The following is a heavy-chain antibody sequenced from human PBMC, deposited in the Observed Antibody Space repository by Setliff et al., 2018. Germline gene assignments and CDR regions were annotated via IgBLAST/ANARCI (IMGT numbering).Heavy chain of an antibody. CDR2: ISPYNGNT. CDR1: GYNFITTG. D-gene: IGHD5-12*01. CDR3: ARSSGPRVVLAADFDY. Sequence: ASVKVSCKTSGYNFITTGISWVRQAPGQGPEWMGCISPYNGNTNYAQKFQDRVTMTTDTSTATVYMELRNLRSDDTAVYYCARSSGPRVVLAADFDYWGQGTLVTVSS. J-gene: IGHJ4*02. V-gene: IGHV1-18*01.